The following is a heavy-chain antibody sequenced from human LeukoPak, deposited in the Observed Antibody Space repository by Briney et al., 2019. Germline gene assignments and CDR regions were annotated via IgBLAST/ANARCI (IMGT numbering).Heavy chain of an antibody. D-gene: IGHD2-15*01. CDR1: GGTFSSYA. Sequence: SVKVSCKASGGTFSSYAISWVRQAPGQGLEWMGRIIPILGIANYAQKFQGRDTITADKSTSTAYMELSSLRSEDTAVYYCARDSTPSGGTNDPVDYWGQGTLVTVSS. V-gene: IGHV1-69*04. CDR2: IIPILGIA. CDR3: ARDSTPSGGTNDPVDY. J-gene: IGHJ4*02.